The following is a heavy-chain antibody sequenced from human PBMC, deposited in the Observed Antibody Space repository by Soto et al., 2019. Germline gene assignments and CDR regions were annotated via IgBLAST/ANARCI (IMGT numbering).Heavy chain of an antibody. Sequence: VGSLRLSCASSVFTFSSYAMSWVRQSPGKWLEWVSAISGSGGSTYYADSVKGRFTISRDNSKNTLYLQMNSLRAEDTAVYYCAKVPVSGAARRVRPRFDPWGQGTLVAVSS. CDR2: ISGSGGST. J-gene: IGHJ5*02. D-gene: IGHD6-6*01. CDR1: VFTFSSYA. CDR3: AKVPVSGAARRVRPRFDP. V-gene: IGHV3-23*01.